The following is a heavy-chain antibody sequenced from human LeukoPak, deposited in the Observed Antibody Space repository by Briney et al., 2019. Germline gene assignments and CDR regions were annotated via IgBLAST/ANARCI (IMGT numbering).Heavy chain of an antibody. D-gene: IGHD6-25*01. V-gene: IGHV4-59*01. J-gene: IGHJ3*02. CDR2: IYYSVST. Sequence: PSETLSLTCTLSVGSISSYFWSWIRQPPGRGLWWIGYIYYSVSTNYNPSLKSRVTISVDTSKNQFSLKLSSVTAADTAVYYCASARLGSGLEGAFDIWGQGTMVTVSS. CDR1: VGSISSYF. CDR3: ASARLGSGLEGAFDI.